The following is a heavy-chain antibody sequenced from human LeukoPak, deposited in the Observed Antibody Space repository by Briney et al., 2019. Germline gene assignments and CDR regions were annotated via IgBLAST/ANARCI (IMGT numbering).Heavy chain of an antibody. J-gene: IGHJ6*02. V-gene: IGHV3-53*01. Sequence: GGSLRLSCAASGFTVSSNYMSWVRQAPGKGLEWVSVIYVDGSTYYADSVKGRFSISRDNSKNTLSLQMNSLRAEDTAVYYCARDRDSSGWYGSYYYYGMDVWGQGTTVTVSS. CDR1: GFTVSSNY. D-gene: IGHD6-19*01. CDR3: ARDRDSSGWYGSYYYYGMDV. CDR2: IYVDGST.